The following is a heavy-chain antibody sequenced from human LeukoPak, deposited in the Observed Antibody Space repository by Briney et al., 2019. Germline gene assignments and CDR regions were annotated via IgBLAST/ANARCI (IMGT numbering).Heavy chain of an antibody. Sequence: SGGSLRLSCAASGFPFSAYYMSWLRQAPGKGLEWISHISGSGDTIYYADSVKGRFTISRDNTKNSLYLQMNSLRAEDTAVYYCAREGGGVTTVIPGDYWGQGALVTVSS. CDR3: AREGGGVTTVIPGDY. D-gene: IGHD4-11*01. CDR2: ISGSGDTI. V-gene: IGHV3-11*04. CDR1: GFPFSAYY. J-gene: IGHJ4*02.